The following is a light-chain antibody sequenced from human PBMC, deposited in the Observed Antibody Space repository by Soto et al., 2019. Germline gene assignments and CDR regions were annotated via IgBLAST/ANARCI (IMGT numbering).Light chain of an antibody. CDR2: YDS. V-gene: IGLV3-21*04. Sequence: SYELTQPPSVSVAPGKTARITCGGTNIGSKSVHWYQQKPGQAPVLVIYYDSERPSGIPERFSGSNSGNTATLTISRVEAGDEADYYCQVWDSSSDHVVFGGGTKVTVL. CDR3: QVWDSSSDHVV. J-gene: IGLJ2*01. CDR1: NIGSKS.